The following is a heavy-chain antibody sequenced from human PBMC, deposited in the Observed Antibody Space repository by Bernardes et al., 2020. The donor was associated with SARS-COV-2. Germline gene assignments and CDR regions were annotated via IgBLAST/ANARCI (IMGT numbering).Heavy chain of an antibody. D-gene: IGHD6-13*01. CDR3: ARAIEKSWSIDY. V-gene: IGHV3-33*01. Sequence: GGSLRLSCAASGFTFSSYGMHWVRQAPGKGLEWVAVIWYDGSNKYYADSVKGRFTVSRDNSRSTLYLQMNSLRAEDTAVYYCARAIEKSWSIDYWGQGSLVTVSS. CDR1: GFTFSSYG. CDR2: IWYDGSNK. J-gene: IGHJ4*02.